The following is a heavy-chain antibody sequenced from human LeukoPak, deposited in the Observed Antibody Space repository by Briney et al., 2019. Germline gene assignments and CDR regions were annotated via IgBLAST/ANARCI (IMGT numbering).Heavy chain of an antibody. CDR2: ISSSSSYT. CDR3: ARGGRFVAFDI. Sequence: GGSLRLSCAASGFTFSSYEMNWVRQAPGKGLEWVSYISSSSSYTNYADSVKGRFTISRDNAKNSLYLQMNSLRAEDTAVYYCARGGRFVAFDIWGQGTMVTVSS. J-gene: IGHJ3*02. CDR1: GFTFSSYE. D-gene: IGHD3-3*01. V-gene: IGHV3-48*03.